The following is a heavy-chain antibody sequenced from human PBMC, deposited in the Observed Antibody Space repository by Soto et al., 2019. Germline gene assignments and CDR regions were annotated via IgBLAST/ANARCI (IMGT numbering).Heavy chain of an antibody. J-gene: IGHJ6*03. CDR3: ARVTHYYYYMDV. CDR1: GFTFSSYA. V-gene: IGHV4-59*01. Sequence: LSCAASGFTFSSYAMSWVRQAPGKGLEWIGYIYYSGSTNYNPSLKSRVTISVDTSKNQFSLKLSSVTAADTAVYYCARVTHYYYYMDVWGKGTTVTVSS. CDR2: IYYSGST.